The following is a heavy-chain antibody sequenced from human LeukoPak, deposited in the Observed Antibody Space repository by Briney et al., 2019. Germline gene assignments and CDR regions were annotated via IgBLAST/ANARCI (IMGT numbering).Heavy chain of an antibody. CDR2: INHSGST. Sequence: PSETLSLTCAVYGGSFSGYYCSWVRQPPGKGRGWNGEINHSGSTNYNPSLKSRVTISVDTSKNQFSLKLSSVTAADTAVYYCVRGEETAMVPIDYWGQGTLVTVSS. D-gene: IGHD5-18*01. J-gene: IGHJ4*02. CDR1: GGSFSGYY. CDR3: VRGEETAMVPIDY. V-gene: IGHV4-34*01.